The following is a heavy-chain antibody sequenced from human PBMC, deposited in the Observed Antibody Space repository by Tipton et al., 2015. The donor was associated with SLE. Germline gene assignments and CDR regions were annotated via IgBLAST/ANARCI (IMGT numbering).Heavy chain of an antibody. J-gene: IGHJ3*02. CDR2: IYYSGST. Sequence: LRLSCTVSGGSISSYYWSWIRQPPGKGLEWIGYIYYSGSTNYNPSLKSRGTISVDTSKNQFSLKLSSVTAADTAVDYCARGGGLTTVTTYAFDIWGQGTMVTVSS. CDR3: ARGGGLTTVTTYAFDI. D-gene: IGHD4-17*01. CDR1: GGSISSYY. V-gene: IGHV4-59*01.